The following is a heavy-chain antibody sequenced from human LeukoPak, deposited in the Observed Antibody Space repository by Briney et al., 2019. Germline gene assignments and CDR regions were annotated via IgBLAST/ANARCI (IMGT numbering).Heavy chain of an antibody. D-gene: IGHD5-18*01. Sequence: SETLSLTCSVSGVSISSYYWSWIRQPPGKGLEWIGYIFYSGSTNYNPSLKSRVTISADTSKNQFSLKLSSVTAADTAVYYCARGGYIYGSRGNWFDPWGQGTLVTVSS. V-gene: IGHV4-59*01. J-gene: IGHJ5*02. CDR2: IFYSGST. CDR3: ARGGYIYGSRGNWFDP. CDR1: GVSISSYY.